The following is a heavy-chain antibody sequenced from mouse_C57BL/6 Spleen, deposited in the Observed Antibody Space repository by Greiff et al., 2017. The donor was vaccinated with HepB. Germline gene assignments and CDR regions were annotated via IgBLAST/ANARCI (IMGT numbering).Heavy chain of an antibody. CDR3: TRSPAQAKWFAY. D-gene: IGHD3-2*02. CDR1: GYTFTSYW. V-gene: IGHV1-5*01. J-gene: IGHJ3*01. Sequence: VQLQQSGTVLARPGASVKMSCKTSGYTFTSYWMHWVKQRPGQGLEWIGAIYPGNSDTSYNQKFKGKAKLTAVTSASTAYMELSSLTNEDSAVYYCTRSPAQAKWFAYWGQGTLVTVSA. CDR2: IYPGNSDT.